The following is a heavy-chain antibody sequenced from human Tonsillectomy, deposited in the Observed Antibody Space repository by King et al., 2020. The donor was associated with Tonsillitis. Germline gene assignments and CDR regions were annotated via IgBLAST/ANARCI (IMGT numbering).Heavy chain of an antibody. CDR3: AKVLDCRCGSCTLDY. D-gene: IGHD2-15*01. J-gene: IGHJ4*02. CDR2: ISGSGGST. V-gene: IGHV3-23*04. Sequence: VQLVESGGGLVQPGGSLRLSCAASGFTFSSYDMSWVRQAPGKGLEWVSAISGSGGSTYYAESVKGRFTISRDNSKNTLYLQMNSLRAEDMAVYYCAKVLDCRCGSCTLDYWGQGTLVTVSS. CDR1: GFTFSSYD.